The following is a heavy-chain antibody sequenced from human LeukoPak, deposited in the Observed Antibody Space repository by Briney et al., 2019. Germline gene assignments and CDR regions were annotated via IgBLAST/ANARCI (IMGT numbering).Heavy chain of an antibody. CDR3: ARVYSSGWLGAEYFQH. CDR2: IYPGDSDT. V-gene: IGHV5-51*01. CDR1: RYSFTSYW. D-gene: IGHD6-19*01. J-gene: IGHJ1*01. Sequence: GESLKISCKGSRYSFTSYWIGWVRRMPGKGLEWMGIIYPGDSDTRYSPSFQGQVTISADKSISTAYLQWSGLKASDTAMYYCARVYSSGWLGAEYFQHWGQGTLVTVSS.